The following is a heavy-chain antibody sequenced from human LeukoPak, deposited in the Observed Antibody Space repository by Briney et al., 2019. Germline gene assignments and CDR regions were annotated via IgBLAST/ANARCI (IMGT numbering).Heavy chain of an antibody. CDR1: GGSISSSSYY. CDR2: IYYSGST. J-gene: IGHJ4*02. Sequence: SETLSLTCTVSGGSISSSSYYWGWIRQPPGKGLEWIGSIYYSGSTYYNPSLKSRVTISVDTSKNQFSLKLSSVTAADTAVYYCASSPRTDAVPAAIFDYWGQGTLVTVSS. CDR3: ASSPRTDAVPAAIFDY. D-gene: IGHD2-2*01. V-gene: IGHV4-39*01.